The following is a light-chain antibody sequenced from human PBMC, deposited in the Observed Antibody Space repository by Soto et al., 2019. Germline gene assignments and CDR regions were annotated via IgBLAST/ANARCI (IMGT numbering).Light chain of an antibody. J-gene: IGKJ5*01. V-gene: IGKV1-5*01. CDR1: QSISSW. CDR2: DAS. Sequence: DIQMTPSPSTLPASVVDRVTITCRASQSISSWLAWYQQKPGKAPKLLIYDASSLESGVPSRFSGSGSGTEFTLTISSLQPDDFATYYCQQYNSYSITFGQGTRLEIK. CDR3: QQYNSYSIT.